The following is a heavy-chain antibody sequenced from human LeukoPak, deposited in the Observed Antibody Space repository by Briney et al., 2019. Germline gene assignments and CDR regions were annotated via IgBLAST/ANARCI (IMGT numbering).Heavy chain of an antibody. CDR1: GYTFTDYY. CDR3: ARSTGTTFGFSEY. D-gene: IGHD3-16*01. J-gene: IGHJ4*02. V-gene: IGHV1-2*02. CDR2: INPNSGGT. Sequence: ASVKVSRKASGYTFTDYYMHWVRQAPGQGLEWMGWINPNSGGTNYAQKFQGRVTMTRDTSISTAYMELSRLRSDDTAVYYCARSTGTTFGFSEYWGQGTLVTVSS.